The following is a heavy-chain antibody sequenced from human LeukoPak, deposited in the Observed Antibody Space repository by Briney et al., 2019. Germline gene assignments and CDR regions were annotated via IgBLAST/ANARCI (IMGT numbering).Heavy chain of an antibody. CDR2: IYSGGNT. J-gene: IGHJ4*02. D-gene: IGHD6-19*01. CDR1: GFTFSSYS. CDR3: ATRAVAAPY. V-gene: IGHV3-66*01. Sequence: GGSLRLSCAASGFTFSSYSMNWVRQAPGKGLEWVSLIYSGGNTQYADSVKGRFIIFRDSSKNTLYLQMNSLRVEDTAVYYCATRAVAAPYWGQGTLVTVSS.